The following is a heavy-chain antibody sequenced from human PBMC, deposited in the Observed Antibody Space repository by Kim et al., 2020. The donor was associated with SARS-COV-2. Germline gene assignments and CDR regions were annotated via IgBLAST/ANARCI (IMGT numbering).Heavy chain of an antibody. V-gene: IGHV3-11*04. D-gene: IGHD4-17*01. J-gene: IGHJ5*02. CDR3: ARGHNYGDYVGFDP. Sequence: ADSVKGRFTISRDNAKNSLYLQMNSLRAEDTAVYYCARGHNYGDYVGFDPWGQGTLVTVSS.